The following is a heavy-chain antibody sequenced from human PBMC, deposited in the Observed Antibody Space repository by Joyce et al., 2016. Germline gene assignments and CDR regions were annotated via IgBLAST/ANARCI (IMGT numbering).Heavy chain of an antibody. CDR2: VDSDRSGT. J-gene: IGHJ4*02. V-gene: IGHV3-74*01. CDR1: GFTFTNYW. CDR3: GSVFEY. Sequence: EVQLVESGGGLLQPGGSLRLSCAASGFTFTNYWMHWVRQAPGKGLVGVARVDSDRSGTSYADSVKGRFTISRDNDKNMVYRQMNSLRIEDTAVYYCGSVFEYWGRGALVTVSS.